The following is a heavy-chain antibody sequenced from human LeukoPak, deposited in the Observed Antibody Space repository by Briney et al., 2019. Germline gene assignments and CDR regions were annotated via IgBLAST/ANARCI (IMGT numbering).Heavy chain of an antibody. CDR3: ARWGNSGYASGYFDY. J-gene: IGHJ4*02. V-gene: IGHV4-31*03. CDR1: GDSISSCGNY. D-gene: IGHD5-12*01. CDR2: IYYSGST. Sequence: SETLSLTCTVSGDSISSCGNYWSWLRQHPGKGLEWIGYIYYSGSTYYNPSLKSRLTISVYTSKNQFSLKLSSVTAADTAVYYCARWGNSGYASGYFDYWGQGTLVTVPS.